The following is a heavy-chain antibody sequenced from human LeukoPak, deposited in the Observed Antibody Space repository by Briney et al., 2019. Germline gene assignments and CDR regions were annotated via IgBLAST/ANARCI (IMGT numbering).Heavy chain of an antibody. J-gene: IGHJ4*02. D-gene: IGHD2-15*01. Sequence: SETLSLTCTVSGGSISSSSYYWGWIRQPPGKGLEWIGSIYYSGSTYYNPSLKSRVTISVDTSKNQFSLKLSSVTAADTAVYYCARHVRGVVVAAISSTPPNYWGQGTLVTVSS. CDR3: ARHVRGVVVAAISSTPPNY. CDR2: IYYSGST. V-gene: IGHV4-39*01. CDR1: GGSISSSSYY.